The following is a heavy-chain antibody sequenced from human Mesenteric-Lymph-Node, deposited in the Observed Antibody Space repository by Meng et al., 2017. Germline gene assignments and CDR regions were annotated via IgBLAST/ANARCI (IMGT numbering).Heavy chain of an antibody. CDR1: GGSISSGDYY. CDR2: IFYSGST. V-gene: IGHV4-30-4*01. CDR3: ARDTPSLNWYFDL. J-gene: IGHJ2*01. Sequence: QVQLQESGPGLVKPSQTLSLTCTVSGGSISSGDYYWNWIRQPPGKGLEWIGYIFYSGSTYYNPSLKSRVTISVDMSKNQFSLKLSSVTAADTAVYYCARDTPSLNWYFDLWGRGTLVTVSS.